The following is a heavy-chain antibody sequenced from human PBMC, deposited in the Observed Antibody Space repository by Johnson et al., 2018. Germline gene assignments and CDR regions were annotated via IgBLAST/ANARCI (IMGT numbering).Heavy chain of an antibody. V-gene: IGHV1-69*12. J-gene: IGHJ4*01. Sequence: QVQLVQSGAEVKKPESSVKVSCTASGGTFSSYAISWVRQAPGHGLEWMGGIIPIFGTGNYAQKFQGRVTITADGSTSTAYMELSSLRSEDTAVYYCAGRLGSRSEFYCVHGSLGTVSS. D-gene: IGHD6-13*01. CDR1: GGTFSSYA. CDR2: IIPIFGTG. CDR3: AGRLGSRSEFY.